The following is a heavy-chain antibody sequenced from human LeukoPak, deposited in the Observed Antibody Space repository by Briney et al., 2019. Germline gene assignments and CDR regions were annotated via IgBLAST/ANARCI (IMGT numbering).Heavy chain of an antibody. CDR1: GDIVSSNSAA. D-gene: IGHD3-22*01. CDR3: ARAAYDSSGYYSEYFQN. J-gene: IGHJ1*01. Sequence: SQTLSLTCAISGDIVSSNSAAWNWIRRSPSRGLEWLGRTYYGSKWYNDYAVSVKSRITINPDTSKNQFYLQLTSVTPEDTAVYYCARAAYDSSGYYSEYFQNWGQGTLATVSS. V-gene: IGHV6-1*01. CDR2: TYYGSKWYN.